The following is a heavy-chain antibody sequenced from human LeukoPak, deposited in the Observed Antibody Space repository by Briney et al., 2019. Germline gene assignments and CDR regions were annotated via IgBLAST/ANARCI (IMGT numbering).Heavy chain of an antibody. CDR3: AREDTFYLADGHYYYYMDV. J-gene: IGHJ6*03. D-gene: IGHD3-16*01. CDR2: INPNSGGT. CDR1: GYTFTGYY. Sequence: ASVKVSCKASGYTFTGYYMHWVRQAPGQGLEWMGWINPNSGGTNYAQKFQGRVTMTRDTSISTAYMELSRLRSEDMAVYYCAREDTFYLADGHYYYYMDVWGKGTTVTVSS. V-gene: IGHV1-2*02.